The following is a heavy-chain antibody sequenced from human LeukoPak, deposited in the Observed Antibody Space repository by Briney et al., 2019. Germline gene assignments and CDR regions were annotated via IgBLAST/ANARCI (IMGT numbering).Heavy chain of an antibody. J-gene: IGHJ6*02. Sequence: GGSLRLSCAASGFTVSSNYMSWVRQAPGKGLEWVSVIYSGGSTYYADSVKGRFTISRDNSKNTLYLQTNSLRAEDTAVYYCARQPRYYYGMDVWGQGTTVTVSS. CDR1: GFTVSSNY. CDR2: IYSGGST. V-gene: IGHV3-53*01. CDR3: ARQPRYYYGMDV.